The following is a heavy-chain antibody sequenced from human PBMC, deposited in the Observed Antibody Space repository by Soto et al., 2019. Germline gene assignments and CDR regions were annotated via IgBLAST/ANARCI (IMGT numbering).Heavy chain of an antibody. D-gene: IGHD6-13*01. CDR3: AGEGSSSSWYPEYFQH. CDR2: IYYSGST. CDR1: GGSISSYY. Sequence: SETLSLTCTVSGGSISSYYWSWIRQPPGKGLEWIGYIYYSGSTNYNPSLKSRVTISVDTSKNQFSLKLSSVTAADTAVYYCAGEGSSSSWYPEYFQHWGQGTLVTVSS. J-gene: IGHJ1*01. V-gene: IGHV4-59*01.